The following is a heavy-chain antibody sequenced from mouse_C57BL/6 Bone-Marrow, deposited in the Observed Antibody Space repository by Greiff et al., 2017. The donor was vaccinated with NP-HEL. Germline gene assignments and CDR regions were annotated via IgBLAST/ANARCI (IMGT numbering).Heavy chain of an antibody. Sequence: QVQLQQPGAELVKPGASVKLSCKASGYTFTTYWMQWVKQRPGQGLEWIGEIDPSDSYTNYNQKFKGKATLTVDTSSSTANMQLSSLTSEDSAVYYCARKAYYGRSYEFAYLGQGTLVTVSA. CDR3: ARKAYYGRSYEFAY. CDR2: IDPSDSYT. J-gene: IGHJ3*01. V-gene: IGHV1-50*01. CDR1: GYTFTTYW. D-gene: IGHD1-1*01.